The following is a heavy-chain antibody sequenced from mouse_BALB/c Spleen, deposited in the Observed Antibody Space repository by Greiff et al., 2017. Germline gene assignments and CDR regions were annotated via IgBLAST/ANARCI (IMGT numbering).Heavy chain of an antibody. D-gene: IGHD1-2*01. CDR3: ARDGDYYGLFDY. CDR2: INSNGGST. V-gene: IGHV5-6-3*01. Sequence: EVQLVESGGGLVQPGGSLKLSCAASGFTFSSYGMSWVRQTPDKRLELVATINSNGGSTYYPDSVKGRFTISRDNAKNTLYLQMSSLKSEDTAMYYCARDGDYYGLFDYWGQGTTLTVSS. CDR1: GFTFSSYG. J-gene: IGHJ2*01.